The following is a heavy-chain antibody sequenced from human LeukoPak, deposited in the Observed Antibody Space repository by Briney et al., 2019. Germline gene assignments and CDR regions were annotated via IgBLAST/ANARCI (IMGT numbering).Heavy chain of an antibody. Sequence: PGGSLRLSCAASGFTFSSYAMHWVRQAPGKGLEWVAVISYDGSNKYYADSVKGRFTISRDNSKNTLYLQMNSLRAEDTAVYYCARDGNVDIVATIELCFDYWGQGTLVTVSS. J-gene: IGHJ4*02. CDR3: ARDGNVDIVATIELCFDY. D-gene: IGHD5-12*01. CDR2: ISYDGSNK. V-gene: IGHV3-30-3*01. CDR1: GFTFSSYA.